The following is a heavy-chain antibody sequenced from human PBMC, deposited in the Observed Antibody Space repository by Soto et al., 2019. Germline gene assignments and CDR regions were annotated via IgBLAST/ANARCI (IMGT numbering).Heavy chain of an antibody. CDR3: ARDRGGPGQYGFGSGHFDY. V-gene: IGHV4-30-2*01. J-gene: IGHJ4*02. D-gene: IGHD3-10*01. Sequence: QLQLQESGSGLVKPSQTLSLTCAVSGGSVSIPGYSWTWIRQPPGKGLEWIGYIYHGGITYYNPSLKNRVNISVDGSKNQFSLELSSVTAADTAVYYCARDRGGPGQYGFGSGHFDYWGQGTLVTVSS. CDR2: IYHGGIT. CDR1: GGSVSIPGYS.